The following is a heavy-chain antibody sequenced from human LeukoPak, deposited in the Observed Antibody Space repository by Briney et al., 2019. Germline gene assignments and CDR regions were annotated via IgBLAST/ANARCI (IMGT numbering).Heavy chain of an antibody. CDR2: MNPNSGNT. CDR1: GYTFTSYD. V-gene: IGHV1-8*01. J-gene: IGHJ4*02. D-gene: IGHD2-2*01. Sequence: ASVKVSCXASGYTFTSYDINWVRQATGQGLEWMGWMNPNSGNTGYAQKFQGRVTMTRNTSISTAYMELSSLRSEDTAVYYCARGRRYCSSTSCYYYFDYWGQGTLVTVSS. CDR3: ARGRRYCSSTSCYYYFDY.